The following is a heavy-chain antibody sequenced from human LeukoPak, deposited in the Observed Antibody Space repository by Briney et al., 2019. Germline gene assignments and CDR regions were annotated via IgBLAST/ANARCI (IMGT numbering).Heavy chain of an antibody. CDR2: MYYSGST. Sequence: SETLSLTCTVSGGSISSSSYYWGWIRQPPGKGLEWIGSMYYSGSTYYNPSLKSRVTISVDTSKNQFSLKLSSVTAADTAVYYCARQRVRSGWYDYWGQGTLVTVSS. D-gene: IGHD6-19*01. CDR3: ARQRVRSGWYDY. CDR1: GGSISSSSYY. J-gene: IGHJ4*02. V-gene: IGHV4-39*01.